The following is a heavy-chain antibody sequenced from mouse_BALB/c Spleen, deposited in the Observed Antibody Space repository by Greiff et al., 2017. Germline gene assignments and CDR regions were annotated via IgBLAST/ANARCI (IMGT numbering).Heavy chain of an antibody. CDR3: ARYNGSSYWYFDV. J-gene: IGHJ1*01. CDR1: GDSITSGY. V-gene: IGHV3-8*02. CDR2: ISYSGST. D-gene: IGHD1-1*01. Sequence: EVKLMESGPSLVKPSQTLSLTCSVTGDSITSGYWNWIRKFPGNKLEYMGYISYSGSTYYNPSLKSRISITRDTSKNQYYLQLNSVTTEDTATYYCARYNGSSYWYFDVWGAGTTVTVAS.